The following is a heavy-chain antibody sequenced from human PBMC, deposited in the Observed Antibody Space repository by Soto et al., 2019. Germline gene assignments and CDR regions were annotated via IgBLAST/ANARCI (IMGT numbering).Heavy chain of an antibody. J-gene: IGHJ6*02. CDR1: GFTFSTYG. CDR3: GKDNMVVGAADQYNNMDV. CDR2: ISDDGSKK. V-gene: IGHV3-30*18. Sequence: QVQLVESGGGVVQPGGSLRLSCAASGFTFSTYGMHWVRQAPGKGLEWVALISDDGSKKYYIDSVKGRFIISRDNSKNTLYLQMNRLRSEDTAVYYCGKDNMVVGAADQYNNMDVWGHGTTVSASS. D-gene: IGHD1-26*01.